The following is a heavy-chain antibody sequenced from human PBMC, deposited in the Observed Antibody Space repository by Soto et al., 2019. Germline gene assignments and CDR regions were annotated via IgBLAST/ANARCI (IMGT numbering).Heavy chain of an antibody. CDR2: ISSSSSYI. V-gene: IGHV3-21*01. J-gene: IGHJ4*02. Sequence: PGGSLRLSCAASGFTFSSYSMNWVRQAPGKGLEWVSSISSSSSYIYYADSVKGRFTISRDNAKNSLYLQMNSLRAEDTAVYYCARMPTYNQPLDYWGQGTLVTVSS. CDR1: GFTFSSYS. CDR3: ARMPTYNQPLDY. D-gene: IGHD1-1*01.